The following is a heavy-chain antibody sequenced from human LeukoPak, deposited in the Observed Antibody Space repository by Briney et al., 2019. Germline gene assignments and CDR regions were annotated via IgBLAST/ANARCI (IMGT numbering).Heavy chain of an antibody. CDR2: IIPILGIA. D-gene: IGHD6-19*01. J-gene: IGHJ6*02. CDR1: GYTFTSYY. CDR3: ARDLGRTGYSSGWYDDYYYGMDV. V-gene: IGHV1-69*04. Sequence: ASVKVSCKASGYTFTSYYMHWVRQAPGQGLEWMGRIIPILGIANYAQKFQGRVTITADKSTSTAYMELSSLRSEDTAVYYCARDLGRTGYSSGWYDDYYYGMDVWGQGTTVTVSS.